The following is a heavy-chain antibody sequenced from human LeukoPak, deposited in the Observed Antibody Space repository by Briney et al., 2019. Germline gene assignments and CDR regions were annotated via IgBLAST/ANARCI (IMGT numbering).Heavy chain of an antibody. V-gene: IGHV4-4*07. CDR2: IYTSGST. CDR1: GGSISSYY. CDR3: ATGPGPLQLERLEAFDI. J-gene: IGHJ3*02. Sequence: SETLSLTCTVSGGSISSYYWSWIRQPAGKGLEWIGRIYTSGSTNYNPSLKSRVTMSVDTSTTQFSLKLSSVTAADTAVYYCATGPGPLQLERLEAFDIWGQGTVVTVSS. D-gene: IGHD1-1*01.